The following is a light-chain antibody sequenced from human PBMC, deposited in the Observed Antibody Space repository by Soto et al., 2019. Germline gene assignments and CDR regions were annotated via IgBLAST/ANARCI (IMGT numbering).Light chain of an antibody. CDR3: SSYAGTNNYVV. CDR2: EVI. Sequence: QSALTQPPSASGSPGQSVTISCTGTSNNVGGHNYVSWYQQHPGKAPKLMIYEVIKRPSRVPDRFSGSKSGNTASLTVSGLQAEDEADYFCSSYAGTNNYVVFGGGTKLTVL. CDR1: SNNVGGHNY. J-gene: IGLJ2*01. V-gene: IGLV2-8*01.